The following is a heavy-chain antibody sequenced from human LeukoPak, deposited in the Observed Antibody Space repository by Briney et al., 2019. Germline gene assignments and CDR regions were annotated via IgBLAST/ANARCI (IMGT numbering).Heavy chain of an antibody. J-gene: IGHJ5*02. D-gene: IGHD3-10*01. Sequence: GGSLRLSCTASGFTFGDYAMSWVRQAPGKGLEWVGFIRSKAYGGTTEYAASVKGRFTISRDDSKSIAYLLMNSLKTEDTAVYYCTRNTYGSGRHTNWFDPWGQGTLVTVSS. V-gene: IGHV3-49*04. CDR3: TRNTYGSGRHTNWFDP. CDR2: IRSKAYGGTT. CDR1: GFTFGDYA.